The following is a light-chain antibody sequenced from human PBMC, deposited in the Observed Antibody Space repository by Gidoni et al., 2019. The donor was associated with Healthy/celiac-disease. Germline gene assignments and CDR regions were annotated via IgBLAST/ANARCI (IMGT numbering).Light chain of an antibody. CDR2: DAS. J-gene: IGKJ4*01. Sequence: ELVLTQSPATLSLSPGERATLSCRASQSVSSYLAWYQQKPGQAPRLLIYDASNRATGIPARFSGSGAGTDFTLTSSSLEPEDCAVYYCQQRSNWPPITFGGGTKVEIK. CDR3: QQRSNWPPIT. V-gene: IGKV3-11*01. CDR1: QSVSSY.